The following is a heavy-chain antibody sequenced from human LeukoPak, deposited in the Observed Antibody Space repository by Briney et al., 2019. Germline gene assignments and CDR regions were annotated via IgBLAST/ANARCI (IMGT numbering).Heavy chain of an antibody. CDR2: ISGGGGST. CDR1: GFTFSSYA. CDR3: ARLPAAINGYFDP. V-gene: IGHV3-23*01. J-gene: IGHJ5*02. Sequence: GGSLRLSCAASGFTFSSYAMSWVRQAPGKGLEWVSAISGGGGSTYYADSVKGRFTISRDNSKNTLYLQMNSLRAEDTAVYYCARLPAAINGYFDPWGQGTLVTVSS. D-gene: IGHD2-2*01.